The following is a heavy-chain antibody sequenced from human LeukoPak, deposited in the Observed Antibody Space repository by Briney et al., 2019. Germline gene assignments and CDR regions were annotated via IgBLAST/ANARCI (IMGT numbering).Heavy chain of an antibody. J-gene: IGHJ3*01. Sequence: PGGSLRLSCAASGFTFSSFAMSWVRQAPGKGLEWVSAISGSGGSTFYADSVKGRLTISRDNSKNTLFLQMNGLRAEDTAVYYCAKDRSCSGSSCNVGSWGQGTMVTVSS. CDR3: AKDRSCSGSSCNVGS. D-gene: IGHD2-2*01. V-gene: IGHV3-23*01. CDR1: GFTFSSFA. CDR2: ISGSGGST.